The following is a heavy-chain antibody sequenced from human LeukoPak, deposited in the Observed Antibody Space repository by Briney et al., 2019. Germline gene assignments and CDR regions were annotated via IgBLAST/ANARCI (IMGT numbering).Heavy chain of an antibody. CDR2: ISANTGKT. Sequence: GASVKVSCKASGYTFATYGFCWVRQAPGHGLEWMGWISANTGKTDYAQKFQGRVAMTTDTSTSTAYMELRSLRPNDTAVYFCAKVAGARMDYWGQGTLVTVSS. D-gene: IGHD6-13*01. CDR1: GYTFATYG. V-gene: IGHV1-18*01. CDR3: AKVAGARMDY. J-gene: IGHJ4*02.